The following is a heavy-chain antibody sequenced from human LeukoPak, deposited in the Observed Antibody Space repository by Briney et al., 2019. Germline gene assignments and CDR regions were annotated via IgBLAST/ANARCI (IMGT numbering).Heavy chain of an antibody. CDR2: INHSGST. J-gene: IGHJ6*03. D-gene: IGHD3-10*01. Sequence: SETLSLTCAVYGGSFSGYYWSWIRQPPGKGLEWIGEINHSGSTNYNPSLKSRVTISVDTSKNQFSLKLSSVTAADTAVYYCARSTMAQVYYYYYYMDVWGKGTTVTISS. CDR3: ARSTMAQVYYYYYYMDV. V-gene: IGHV4-34*01. CDR1: GGSFSGYY.